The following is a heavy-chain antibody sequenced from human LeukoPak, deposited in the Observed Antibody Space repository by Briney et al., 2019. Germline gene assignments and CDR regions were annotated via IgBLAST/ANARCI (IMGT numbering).Heavy chain of an antibody. V-gene: IGHV1-18*01. CDR3: ARVDASGLAGYNSYGMDV. D-gene: IGHD6-19*01. CDR1: GYTFTNYG. J-gene: IGHJ6*02. CDR2: IGADTGNT. Sequence: GASVKVSCKASGYTFTNYGISWVRQAPGQGLELMGWIGADTGNTNSAQKLQGRVTMTTDTSTRTAYMELKRLRSDDTAVYYCARVDASGLAGYNSYGMDVWGQGTTVTVSS.